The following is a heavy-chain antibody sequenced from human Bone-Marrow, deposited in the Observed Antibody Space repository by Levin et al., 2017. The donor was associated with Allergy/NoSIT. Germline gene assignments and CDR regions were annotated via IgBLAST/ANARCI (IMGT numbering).Heavy chain of an antibody. V-gene: IGHV3-30-3*01. D-gene: IGHD5-18*01. J-gene: IGHJ4*02. CDR3: ARVRDTAMALDY. CDR1: GFTFSSYA. Sequence: GGSLRLSCAASGFTFSSYAMHWVRQAPGKGLEWVAVISYDGSNKYYADSVKGRFTISRDNSKNTLYLQMNSLRAEDTAVYYCARVRDTAMALDYWGQGTLVTVSS. CDR2: ISYDGSNK.